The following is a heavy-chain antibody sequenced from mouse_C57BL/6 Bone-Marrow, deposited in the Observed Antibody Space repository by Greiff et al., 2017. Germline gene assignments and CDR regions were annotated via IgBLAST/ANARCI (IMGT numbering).Heavy chain of an antibody. CDR3: ARHEGGYPLAMDY. CDR1: GFTFSDYG. D-gene: IGHD2-2*01. J-gene: IGHJ4*01. Sequence: DVMLVESGGGLVQPGGSLKLSCAASGFTFSDYGMAWVRQAPRKGPEWVAFISNLAYSIYYADTVTGRFTISRENAKNTLYLEMSSLRSEDTAMYYCARHEGGYPLAMDYWGQGTSVTVSS. V-gene: IGHV5-15*01. CDR2: ISNLAYSI.